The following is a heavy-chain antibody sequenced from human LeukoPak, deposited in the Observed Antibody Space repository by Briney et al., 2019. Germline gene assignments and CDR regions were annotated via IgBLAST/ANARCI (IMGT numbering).Heavy chain of an antibody. CDR3: ARLVGAATDPFDY. Sequence: SETLSLTCTVSGGSISSSSYYWGWIRQPPGKGLEWIGTIYYSGTTYYNPSLKSRVTISVDTSKNQFSLKLSSVTAADTAVYYCARLVGAATDPFDYWGQGTLVTVSS. D-gene: IGHD1-26*01. J-gene: IGHJ4*02. V-gene: IGHV4-39*01. CDR2: IYYSGTT. CDR1: GGSISSSSYY.